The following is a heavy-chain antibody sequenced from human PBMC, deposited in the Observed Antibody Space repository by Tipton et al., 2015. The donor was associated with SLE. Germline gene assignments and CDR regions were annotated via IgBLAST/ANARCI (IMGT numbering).Heavy chain of an antibody. Sequence: TLSLTCTVSGGSIRTYYWSWIRQTPGKGLEWIGYMYYSGITNYNPSLNSRVTISVDTSKNQFSLEVRSVTAADTAVYYCVRLRSKVLIDYWGQGTLVTVSS. CDR1: GGSIRTYY. J-gene: IGHJ4*02. CDR2: MYYSGIT. D-gene: IGHD2-8*01. CDR3: VRLRSKVLIDY. V-gene: IGHV4-59*12.